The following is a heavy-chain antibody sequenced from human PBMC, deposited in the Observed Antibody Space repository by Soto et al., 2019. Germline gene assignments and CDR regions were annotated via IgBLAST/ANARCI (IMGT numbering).Heavy chain of an antibody. CDR2: INAGNGNT. Sequence: QVQLVQSGAEEKKPGASVKLSCKASGYTFTSYAMHWVRQAPGQRLEWMGWINAGNGNTKYSQKFQGRVTITRDTSASTAYMELSSLRSEDTAVYYCARGSGWYPPFDYWGQGTLVTVSS. CDR3: ARGSGWYPPFDY. CDR1: GYTFTSYA. V-gene: IGHV1-3*05. J-gene: IGHJ4*02. D-gene: IGHD6-19*01.